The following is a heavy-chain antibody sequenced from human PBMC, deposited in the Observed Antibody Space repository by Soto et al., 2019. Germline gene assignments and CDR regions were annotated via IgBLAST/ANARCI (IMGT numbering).Heavy chain of an antibody. D-gene: IGHD3-10*01. CDR3: ARGVGFGYYYYHMDL. Sequence: SETLSLTCAVYGGSFSGYYWSWIRQPPGKGLEWIGEINHSGSTNYNPSLKSRVTISVDTSKNQFSLKLTSVTAADTAVYYCARGVGFGYYYYHMDLWGQGTTVTVSS. CDR2: INHSGST. J-gene: IGHJ6*02. CDR1: GGSFSGYY. V-gene: IGHV4-34*01.